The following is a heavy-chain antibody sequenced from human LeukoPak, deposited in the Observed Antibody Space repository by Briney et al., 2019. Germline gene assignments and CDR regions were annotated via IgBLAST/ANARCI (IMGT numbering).Heavy chain of an antibody. CDR2: ITWDGDYT. Sequence: GGSLRLSCAASGFTFSSYSMNWVRQAPGKGLEWVSLITWDGDYTYYADSVRGRFTISRDNSENSLYLQMNSLRVEDDALYHCTKGEGSGTNEVIDSWGQGTLVTVSS. CDR1: GFTFSSYS. V-gene: IGHV3-43D*03. J-gene: IGHJ5*01. D-gene: IGHD3-10*01. CDR3: TKGEGSGTNEVIDS.